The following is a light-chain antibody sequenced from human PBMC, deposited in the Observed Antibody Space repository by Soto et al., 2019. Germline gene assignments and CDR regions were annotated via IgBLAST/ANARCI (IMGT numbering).Light chain of an antibody. CDR2: GAS. J-gene: IGKJ4*01. CDR3: QQYQNWPPLT. CDR1: QSININ. V-gene: IGKV3D-15*01. Sequence: EVLMTQSPATLSVSPGERVTLSCRASQSININLAWYQQKPGHAPRVLIYGASSMASGIPDRFSGSGSGTDFTLTISRLEHDDFAFYYCQQYQNWPPLTFGGGTRVEIK.